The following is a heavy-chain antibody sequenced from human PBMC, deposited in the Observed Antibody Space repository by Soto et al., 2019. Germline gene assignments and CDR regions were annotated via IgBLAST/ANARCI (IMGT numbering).Heavy chain of an antibody. J-gene: IGHJ6*02. CDR2: ISGSGGST. V-gene: IGHV3-23*01. D-gene: IGHD6-19*01. CDR3: AKSFPVTRSIYYYYYPMDV. Sequence: GGSLRLSCAASGFTFSIYALSWVRQAPGKGLEWVSAISGSGGSTYYADSVKGRFTISRDNSKKTLYLQMNSLRAEDTAIYYCAKSFPVTRSIYYYYYPMDVWGQGTTVTVYS. CDR1: GFTFSIYA.